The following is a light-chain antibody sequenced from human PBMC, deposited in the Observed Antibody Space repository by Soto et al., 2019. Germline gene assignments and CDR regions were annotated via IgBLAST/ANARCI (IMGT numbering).Light chain of an antibody. CDR3: QHYGSSPPKYT. CDR2: DAS. CDR1: QSVSSSY. Sequence: EIVLTQSPGTLSLSPGERATLSCRASQSVSSSYLAWYQQKPGQAPRLLMYDASGRATDIPDRFSGSGSATDFTLTISRLEPEDFAVYYCQHYGSSPPKYTFGQGTKLEIK. J-gene: IGKJ2*01. V-gene: IGKV3-20*01.